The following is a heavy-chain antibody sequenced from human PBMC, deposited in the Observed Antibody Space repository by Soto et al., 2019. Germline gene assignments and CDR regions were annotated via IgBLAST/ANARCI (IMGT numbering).Heavy chain of an antibody. J-gene: IGHJ5*02. CDR1: GFSLSTSGVG. CDR3: APAYSSSSWGGWFDP. V-gene: IGHV2-5*02. CDR2: IYWDDDK. D-gene: IGHD6-6*01. Sequence: QITLKESGPTLVKPTQTLTVTCTFSGFSLSTSGVGVGWIRQPPGKALEWLALIYWDDDKRYSPSLKSRLTITKDTSKNQVVLTMTNMDPVDTATYYCAPAYSSSSWGGWFDPWGQGTLVTVSS.